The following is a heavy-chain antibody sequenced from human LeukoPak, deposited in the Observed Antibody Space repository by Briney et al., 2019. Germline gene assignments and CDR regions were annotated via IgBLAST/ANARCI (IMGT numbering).Heavy chain of an antibody. Sequence: GSLRLSCAASGFTFSSYSMNWVRQAPGKGLEWVSSISSSSSYIYYADSVKGRFTISRDNAKNSLYLQMNSLRAEDTAVYYCATYRTLADAFDIWGQGTMVTVSS. CDR2: ISSSSSYI. CDR1: GFTFSSYS. D-gene: IGHD1-14*01. J-gene: IGHJ3*02. CDR3: ATYRTLADAFDI. V-gene: IGHV3-21*01.